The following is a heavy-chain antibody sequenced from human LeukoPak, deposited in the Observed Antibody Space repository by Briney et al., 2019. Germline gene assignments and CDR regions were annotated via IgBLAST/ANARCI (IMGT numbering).Heavy chain of an antibody. CDR3: AKDFGYCSGGSCYSFDY. V-gene: IGHV3-23*01. CDR2: ISGSGGST. CDR1: GFTFSSYS. D-gene: IGHD2-15*01. J-gene: IGHJ4*02. Sequence: PGGSLRLSCAASGFTFSSYSMNWVRQAPGKGLEWVSAISGSGGSTYYADSVKGRFTISRDNSKNTLYLQMNSLRAEDTAVYYCAKDFGYCSGGSCYSFDYWGQGTLVTVSS.